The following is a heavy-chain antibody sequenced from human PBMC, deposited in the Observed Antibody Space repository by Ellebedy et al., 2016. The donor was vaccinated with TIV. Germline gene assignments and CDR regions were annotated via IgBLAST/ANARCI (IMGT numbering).Heavy chain of an antibody. Sequence: SETLSLTCTVSGNSVNHYFWSWVRQPPGKALEWIAYMSTGGTISYNPSLNSRVSISIDTSKNQVSLRLRSVSAADTAIYYCARHAANAWFALDYWGQGTLVSVSP. J-gene: IGHJ4*02. V-gene: IGHV4-59*08. CDR3: ARHAANAWFALDY. D-gene: IGHD3-10*01. CDR2: MSTGGTI. CDR1: GNSVNHYF.